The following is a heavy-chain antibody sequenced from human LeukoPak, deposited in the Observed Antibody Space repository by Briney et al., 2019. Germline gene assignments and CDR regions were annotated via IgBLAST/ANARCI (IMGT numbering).Heavy chain of an antibody. Sequence: ASVKVSGKASGFTFTSSAMQWVRQARGQRLEWTGWTVVGSGNTNYAQKFQERVTITRDMSTSTAYMELSSLRSEDTAVYYCAATPYSSGWFSYYYGMDVWGQGTTVTVSS. J-gene: IGHJ6*02. V-gene: IGHV1-58*02. CDR1: GFTFTSSA. CDR3: AATPYSSGWFSYYYGMDV. CDR2: TVVGSGNT. D-gene: IGHD6-19*01.